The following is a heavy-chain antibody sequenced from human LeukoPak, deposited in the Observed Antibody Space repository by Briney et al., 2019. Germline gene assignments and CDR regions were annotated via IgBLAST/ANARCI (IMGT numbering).Heavy chain of an antibody. CDR1: GGSFSGYY. D-gene: IGHD6-19*01. CDR3: ARGGILTPVAVSHSFDY. J-gene: IGHJ4*02. CDR2: INHSGST. Sequence: SETLSLTCAVYGGSFSGYYWSWIRQPPGKGLEWIGEINHSGSTNYNPSLKSRVTISVDTSKNQFSLKLSSVTAADTAVYYCARGGILTPVAVSHSFDYWGQGTLVTVSS. V-gene: IGHV4-34*01.